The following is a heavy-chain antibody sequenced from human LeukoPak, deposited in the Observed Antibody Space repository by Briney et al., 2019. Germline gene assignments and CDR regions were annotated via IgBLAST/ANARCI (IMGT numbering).Heavy chain of an antibody. V-gene: IGHV3-23*01. CDR1: GFTFSSYG. CDR3: VKDNPLDY. J-gene: IGHJ4*02. Sequence: GGSLRLSCAASGFTFSSYGMSWVRQAPGKGLEWVSAISGSGGSTYYADSVKGRFTISRDNSKNTLYLHINSLRAEDMAVYYCVKDNPLDYWGQGTLVTVSS. D-gene: IGHD1-14*01. CDR2: ISGSGGST.